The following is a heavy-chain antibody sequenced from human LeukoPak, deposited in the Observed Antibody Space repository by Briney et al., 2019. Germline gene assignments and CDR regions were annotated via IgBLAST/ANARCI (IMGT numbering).Heavy chain of an antibody. V-gene: IGHV4-59*01. CDR2: IYYSGST. D-gene: IGHD6-19*01. Sequence: PSETLSLTCTVSGGSISSYYWSWIRQPPGKGLEWIGYIYYSGSTNYNPSLKSRVTISVDTSKNQFSLKLSSVTAADTAVYYCARIAVAGTRGFDYWGQGTLVTVSS. J-gene: IGHJ4*02. CDR1: GGSISSYY. CDR3: ARIAVAGTRGFDY.